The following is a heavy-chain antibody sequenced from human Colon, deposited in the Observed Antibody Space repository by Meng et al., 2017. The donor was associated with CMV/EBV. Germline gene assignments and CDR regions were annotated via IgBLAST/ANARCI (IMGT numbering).Heavy chain of an antibody. CDR1: GGSFTGYY. J-gene: IGHJ4*02. CDR3: ARRVGSGKYYFDN. V-gene: IGHV4-34*01. CDR2: IDHMEST. D-gene: IGHD3-10*01. Sequence: TCAGYGGSFTGYYYSWLRQPPGKGLEWIGEIDHMESTNYNPSLKSRVTLSIATSKNQFSLRLNSVTAADTAVYFCARRVGSGKYYFDNWSQGALVTVSS.